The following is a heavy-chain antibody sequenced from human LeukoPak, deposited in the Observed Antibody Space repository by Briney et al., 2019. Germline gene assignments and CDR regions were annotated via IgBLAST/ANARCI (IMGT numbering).Heavy chain of an antibody. CDR1: GLTFTHAY. CDR2: INNNANAGTT. V-gene: IGHV3-15*01. CDR3: DTDLNFYHIEGNPF. D-gene: IGHD2/OR15-2a*01. J-gene: IGHJ4*02. Sequence: GGSLTLACLVYGLTFTHAYMNWVRQAPGKGLELVGLINNNANAGTTEYAATMKGRSTISRDDTENTLYLAMNSVKTEETGIYYCDTDLNFYHIEGNPFWGQGTLVTVSS.